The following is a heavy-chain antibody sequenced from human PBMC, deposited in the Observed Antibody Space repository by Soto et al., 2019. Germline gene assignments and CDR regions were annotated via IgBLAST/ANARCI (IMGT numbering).Heavy chain of an antibody. V-gene: IGHV3-23*01. Sequence: WGSLRLPCAAFGFTFGSYAMRCVRQAPGKGLEWVSAISGSGGSTYYADSVKGRFTISRDNSKNTLYLQMNSLRAEDTAVYYCAKVYCSSTSCPSDYWGQGTLVTVS. CDR2: ISGSGGST. CDR3: AKVYCSSTSCPSDY. J-gene: IGHJ4*02. D-gene: IGHD2-2*01. CDR1: GFTFGSYA.